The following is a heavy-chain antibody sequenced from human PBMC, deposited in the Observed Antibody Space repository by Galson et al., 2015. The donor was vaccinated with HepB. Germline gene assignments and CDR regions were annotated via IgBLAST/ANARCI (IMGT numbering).Heavy chain of an antibody. CDR3: ARGATVTTWVSRGMDV. J-gene: IGHJ6*02. CDR1: GYTFTGYY. Sequence: SVKVSCKASGYTFTGYYMHWVRQAPGQGLEWMGWINPNSGGTNYAQKFQGWVTMTRDTSISTAYMELGRLRSDDTAVYYCARGATVTTWVSRGMDVWGQGTTVTVSS. V-gene: IGHV1-2*04. D-gene: IGHD4-17*01. CDR2: INPNSGGT.